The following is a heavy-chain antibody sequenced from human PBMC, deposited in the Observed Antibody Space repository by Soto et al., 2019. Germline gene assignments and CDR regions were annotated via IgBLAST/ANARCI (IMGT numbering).Heavy chain of an antibody. J-gene: IGHJ1*01. D-gene: IGHD1-26*01. CDR1: GFTFSSYA. CDR3: AKDRVPSGSLSGPEYFQH. Sequence: GGSLRISCAASGFTFSSYAMSWVRQAPGKGLEWVSAISGSGGSTYYADSVKGRFTISRDNSKNTLYLQMNSLRAEDTAVCYCAKDRVPSGSLSGPEYFQHWGQGTLVTVSS. V-gene: IGHV3-23*01. CDR2: ISGSGGST.